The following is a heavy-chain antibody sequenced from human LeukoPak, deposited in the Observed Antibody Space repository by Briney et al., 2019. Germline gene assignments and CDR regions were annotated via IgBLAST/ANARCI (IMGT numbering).Heavy chain of an antibody. J-gene: IGHJ4*02. CDR3: ARTVRGRGYSNYVGY. Sequence: SVKVSCKASGGTFSSYAFSWVRQAPGQGLEWMGGIIAVFGTANYAQKFQGRVTITADESTSTAYMELSSLRSEDTAVYYCARTVRGRGYSNYVGYWGQGTLVTVSS. CDR2: IIAVFGTA. V-gene: IGHV1-69*01. CDR1: GGTFSSYA. D-gene: IGHD4-11*01.